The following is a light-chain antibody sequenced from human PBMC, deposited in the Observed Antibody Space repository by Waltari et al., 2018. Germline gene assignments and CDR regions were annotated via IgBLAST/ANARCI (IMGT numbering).Light chain of an antibody. J-gene: IGLJ3*02. CDR1: RSDIGTSAY. CDR3: SSFTTSNTWV. V-gene: IGLV2-14*01. Sequence: QSALTQPAPVSGSPGPSIPISCTGTRSDIGTSAYVCWHQQYPGKAPQVIIYEVTNRPSGVSNRISASKSGNTASLTISGLQAEDEADYYCSSFTTSNTWVFGGGTALTVL. CDR2: EVT.